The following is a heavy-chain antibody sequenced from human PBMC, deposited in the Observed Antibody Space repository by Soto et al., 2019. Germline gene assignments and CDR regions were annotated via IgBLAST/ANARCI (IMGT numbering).Heavy chain of an antibody. J-gene: IGHJ4*02. V-gene: IGHV3-74*01. Sequence: EVHLVESGRGLVQPGGSLRLSCAASGFIFSSYWMHWVRQAPGKGLVWVSRINNDGSDTTYADSVKGRFTVSRDNTRNTLYLEMKSLRAEDTAVYYCSRDITVTPVYWGQGTLVTVSS. D-gene: IGHD1-20*01. CDR1: GFIFSSYW. CDR3: SRDITVTPVY. CDR2: INNDGSDT.